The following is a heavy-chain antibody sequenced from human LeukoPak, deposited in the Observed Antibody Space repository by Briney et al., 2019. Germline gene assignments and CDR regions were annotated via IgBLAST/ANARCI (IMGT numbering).Heavy chain of an antibody. D-gene: IGHD3-22*01. CDR1: GITLSNYG. J-gene: IGHJ4*02. Sequence: GGSLGLSCAVSGITLSNYGMSWVRQAPGKGPEWVAGISDSGGRTNYADSVKGRFTISRDNPKNTLYLQMNSLRAEDTAVYFCAKRGVVIRVILVGFHKEAYYFDSWGQGALVTVSS. CDR3: AKRGVVIRVILVGFHKEAYYFDS. CDR2: ISDSGGRT. V-gene: IGHV3-23*01.